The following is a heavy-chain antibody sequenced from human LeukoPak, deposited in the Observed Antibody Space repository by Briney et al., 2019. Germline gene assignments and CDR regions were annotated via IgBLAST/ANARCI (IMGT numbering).Heavy chain of an antibody. J-gene: IGHJ4*02. Sequence: GGSLRLSCAASGFTFSSYSMNWVRQAPGKGLEWVSSISSSSSHIYYADSVKGRFTISRDNAKNSLYLQMNSLRAEDTAVYYCARDYGDEGYFDYWGQGTLVTVSS. V-gene: IGHV3-21*01. D-gene: IGHD4-17*01. CDR3: ARDYGDEGYFDY. CDR2: ISSSSSHI. CDR1: GFTFSSYS.